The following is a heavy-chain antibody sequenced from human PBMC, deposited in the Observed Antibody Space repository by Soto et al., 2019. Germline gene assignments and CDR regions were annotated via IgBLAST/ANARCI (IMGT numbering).Heavy chain of an antibody. CDR3: ARDRVMLTFGGASEEWGIDS. CDR2: IFYSGPT. V-gene: IGHV4-31*03. CDR1: GDSITSGVHY. Sequence: QVQLQESGPGLVNPSQTLSLTCTVSGDSITSGVHYWSWIRQLPGKGLEWIGDIFYSGPTYYNPSLKSRVTISVDTSKNHFYLKLTSVTAADTAVYYCARDRVMLTFGGASEEWGIDSWGQGTLVTVSS. D-gene: IGHD3-16*01. J-gene: IGHJ4*02.